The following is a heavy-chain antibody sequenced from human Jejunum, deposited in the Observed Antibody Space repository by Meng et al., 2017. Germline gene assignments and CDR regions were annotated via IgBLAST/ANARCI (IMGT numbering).Heavy chain of an antibody. CDR1: GFTFDDYA. V-gene: IGHV3-9*01. CDR2: INWNSGNI. Sequence: SLKISCAASGFTFDDYAMHWVRQAPGKGLEWVSGINWNSGNIGYADSVKGRFTISRDNAKNSLYLQMNSLRAEDTAFYYCANLWWGNSPSDYWGQGTLVTVSS. J-gene: IGHJ4*02. D-gene: IGHD4-23*01. CDR3: ANLWWGNSPSDY.